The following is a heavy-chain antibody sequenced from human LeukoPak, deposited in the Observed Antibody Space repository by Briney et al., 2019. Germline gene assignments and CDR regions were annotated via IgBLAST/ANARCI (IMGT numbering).Heavy chain of an antibody. CDR2: ISDDSSFT. CDR1: GLRFRSYA. V-gene: IGHV3-23*01. Sequence: GGSLRLSCVASGLRFRSYAMNWVRQAPGKGLECISTISDDSSFTYYADSVKGRSAISRDDSKNTLYLQMNNLKVEDTAVYYCAKGRCSGVGCDSFHSWGQGALVTVSS. D-gene: IGHD2-15*01. CDR3: AKGRCSGVGCDSFHS. J-gene: IGHJ4*02.